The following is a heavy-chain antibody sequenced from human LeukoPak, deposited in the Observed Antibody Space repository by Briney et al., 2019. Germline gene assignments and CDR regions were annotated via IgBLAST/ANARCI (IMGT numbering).Heavy chain of an antibody. D-gene: IGHD6-13*01. V-gene: IGHV3-7*01. J-gene: IGHJ4*02. CDR3: ARDWNLGVPAADPFDF. CDR1: GFTFSSYW. Sequence: GGSLRLSCAASGFTFSSYWMSWVRQAPGKGLEWVAIIKQDGSEKYFVDSVKGRFTISRDNAKNSLYLQMNSLRVEDTAVYYCARDWNLGVPAADPFDFWGQGTLVTVSS. CDR2: IKQDGSEK.